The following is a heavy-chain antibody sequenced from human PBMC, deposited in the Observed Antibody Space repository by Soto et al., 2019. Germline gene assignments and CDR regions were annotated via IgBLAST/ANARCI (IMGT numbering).Heavy chain of an antibody. CDR1: GGSISSYY. D-gene: IGHD3-10*01. CDR2: IYYSGST. CDR3: ARLGYYGSGSYDQIKIFDY. V-gene: IGHV4-59*08. Sequence: TSETLSLTCTVSGGSISSYYWSWIRQPPGKGLEWIGYIYYSGSTNYNPSLKSRVTISVDTSKNQFSLKLGSVTAADTAVYYCARLGYYGSGSYDQIKIFDYWGQGTLVTVSS. J-gene: IGHJ4*02.